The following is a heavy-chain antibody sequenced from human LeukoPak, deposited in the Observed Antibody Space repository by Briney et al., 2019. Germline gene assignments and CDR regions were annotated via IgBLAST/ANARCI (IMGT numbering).Heavy chain of an antibody. Sequence: SVKVSCKASGGTFSSYAISWVRQAPGQGLEWMGRIIPILGIANYAQKFQGRVTITADKSTSTAYMELSSLRSEDTAVYYCARASALYYYYGMDVWGQGTTVTVSS. CDR1: GGTFSSYA. D-gene: IGHD1-26*01. J-gene: IGHJ6*02. CDR3: ARASALYYYYGMDV. CDR2: IIPILGIA. V-gene: IGHV1-69*04.